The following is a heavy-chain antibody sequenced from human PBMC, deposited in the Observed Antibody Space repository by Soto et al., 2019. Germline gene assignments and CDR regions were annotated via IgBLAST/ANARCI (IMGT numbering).Heavy chain of an antibody. CDR3: ATRPHRVTIFGRGPARMHV. Sequence: QVQLVQSGAEVKKPGTSVKVSCRASGGTLSNYAISWLRQAPGQRLEWVGDIIPVSGTADYAQRLQGRVTITPDESTNTAPMELTSLRPAATAFYFSATRPHRVTIFGRGPARMHVWGQGTTVTVSS. J-gene: IGHJ6*02. D-gene: IGHD3-3*01. CDR2: IIPVSGTA. V-gene: IGHV1-69*01. CDR1: GGTLSNYA.